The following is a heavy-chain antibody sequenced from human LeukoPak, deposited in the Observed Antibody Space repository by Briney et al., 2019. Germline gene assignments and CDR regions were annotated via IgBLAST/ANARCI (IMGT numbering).Heavy chain of an antibody. D-gene: IGHD2-15*01. CDR3: ARDGRVHNWFDP. J-gene: IGHJ5*02. V-gene: IGHV4-4*07. Sequence: SETLSLTCTVSGGSISSYYWSWIRQPAGKGLEWIGRIYTSGSTNYNPSLKSRVTMSVDTSKNQFSLKLSSVIAADTAVYYCARDGRVHNWFDPWGQGTLVTVSS. CDR2: IYTSGST. CDR1: GGSISSYY.